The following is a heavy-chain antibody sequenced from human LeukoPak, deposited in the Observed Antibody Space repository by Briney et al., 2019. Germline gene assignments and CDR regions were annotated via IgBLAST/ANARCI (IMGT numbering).Heavy chain of an antibody. D-gene: IGHD5-18*01. CDR1: GYTFTCYY. CDR2: INPNSGGT. J-gene: IGHJ3*02. V-gene: IGHV1-2*02. Sequence: ASVKVSCKASGYTFTCYYMHWVRQAPGQGLEWMGWINPNSGGTNYAQKFQGRVTMTRDTSISTAYMELSRLRSDDTAVYYCARTDTAMVHVAFDIWGQGTMVTVSS. CDR3: ARTDTAMVHVAFDI.